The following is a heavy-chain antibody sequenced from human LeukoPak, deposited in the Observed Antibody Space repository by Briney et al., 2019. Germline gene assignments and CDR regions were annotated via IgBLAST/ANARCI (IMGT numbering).Heavy chain of an antibody. V-gene: IGHV4-59*12. CDR2: IYYSGT. D-gene: IGHD3-3*01. CDR3: ARGRTVFGGGINYQYNMDV. Sequence: SETLSLTCTVSDGSISSYYWSWIRHPPGKGLEWIGYIYYSGTNYNPSLKSRVIISVDTSKNQFSLKLSSVTAADTAVYYCARGRTVFGGGINYQYNMDVWGKGTTVTVSS. CDR1: DGSISSYY. J-gene: IGHJ6*03.